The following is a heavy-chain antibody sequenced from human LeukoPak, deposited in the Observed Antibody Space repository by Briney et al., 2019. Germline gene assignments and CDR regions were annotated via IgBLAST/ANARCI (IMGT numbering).Heavy chain of an antibody. D-gene: IGHD1-1*01. J-gene: IGHJ3*02. CDR3: ARARALERRGAFDI. Sequence: GGSLRLSCAASGFTFSSYGMHWVRQAPGKGPEWVAFIRYDGSNKYYADSVKGRFTISRDNSKNTLYLQMNSLRAEDTAVYYCARARALERRGAFDIWGQGTMVTVSS. CDR2: IRYDGSNK. CDR1: GFTFSSYG. V-gene: IGHV3-30*02.